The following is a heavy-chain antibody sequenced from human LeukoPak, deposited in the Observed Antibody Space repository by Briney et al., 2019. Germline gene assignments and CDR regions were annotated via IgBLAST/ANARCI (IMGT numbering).Heavy chain of an antibody. J-gene: IGHJ4*02. D-gene: IGHD6-13*01. CDR2: ISYDGSNK. CDR3: AKDLKAAADYFDY. Sequence: GGSLRVSCAASGFTFSSYGMHWVRQAPGKGLEWVAVISYDGSNKYYADSVKGRFTISRDNSKNTLYLQMNSLRAEDTAVYYCAKDLKAAADYFDYWGQGTLVTVSS. CDR1: GFTFSSYG. V-gene: IGHV3-30*18.